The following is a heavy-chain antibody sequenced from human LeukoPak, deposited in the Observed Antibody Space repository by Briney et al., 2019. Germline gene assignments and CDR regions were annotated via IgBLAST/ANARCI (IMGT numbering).Heavy chain of an antibody. CDR3: ASMPYSSSPGDP. CDR1: GGTFSSYA. D-gene: IGHD6-6*01. J-gene: IGHJ5*02. Sequence: ASVKVSCKASGGTFSSYAISWVRQAPGQGLEWMGRIIPILGIANYAQKFQGRVTITADKSTSTAYMELSSLRSEDTAVYYCASMPYSSSPGDPWGQGTLVTVSS. CDR2: IIPILGIA. V-gene: IGHV1-69*04.